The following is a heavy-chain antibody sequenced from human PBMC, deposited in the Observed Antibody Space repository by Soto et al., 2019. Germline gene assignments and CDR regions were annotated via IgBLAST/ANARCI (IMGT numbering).Heavy chain of an antibody. CDR2: IYSGGST. CDR3: ARDQVALPADIIPLHV. D-gene: IGHD2-2*01. J-gene: IGHJ6*03. CDR1: GFTVSSNY. V-gene: IGHV3-66*01. Sequence: EVQLVESGGGWVQTGGSLRLSCAASGFTVSSNYMTWVRQAPWKVLEWVSVIYSGGSTYYADSVRGRFTISRDTSKNTLYLQLNSLIAEDTAVYYWARDQVALPADIIPLHVWGKGTTVTVSS.